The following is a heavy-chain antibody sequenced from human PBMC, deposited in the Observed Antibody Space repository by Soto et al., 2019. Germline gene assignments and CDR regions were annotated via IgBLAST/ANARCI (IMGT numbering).Heavy chain of an antibody. J-gene: IGHJ4*02. D-gene: IGHD5-18*01. CDR1: GGSISSGDYY. CDR2: IYYSGST. CDR3: ARVGYSYGYAPDY. Sequence: QVQLQESGPGLVKPSQTLSLTCTVSGGSISSGDYYWSWIRQHPGKGLEWIGYIYYSGSTYYNPSLKSRVTISVDTSKNQFFLKLSSVTAADTAVYYCARVGYSYGYAPDYWGQGTLVTVSS. V-gene: IGHV4-31*03.